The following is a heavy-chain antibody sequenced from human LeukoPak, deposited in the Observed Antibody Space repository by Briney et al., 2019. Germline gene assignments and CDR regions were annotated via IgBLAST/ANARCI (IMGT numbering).Heavy chain of an antibody. CDR2: ISGGGGST. CDR3: AKGRDYGGDACFDY. Sequence: GGSLRLSCAASGLTFSNYAMTWVRQAPGKGLEWVSGISGGGGSTYYADSVKGRFTISRDNSKNTLDLQMSSLRAEDTAVYYYAKGRDYGGDACFDYWGQGTLVTVSS. CDR1: GLTFSNYA. J-gene: IGHJ4*02. D-gene: IGHD4-23*01. V-gene: IGHV3-23*01.